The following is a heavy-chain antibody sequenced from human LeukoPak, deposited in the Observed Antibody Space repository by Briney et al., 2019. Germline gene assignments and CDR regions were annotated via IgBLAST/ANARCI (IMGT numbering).Heavy chain of an antibody. J-gene: IGHJ4*02. CDR1: GFTFSSYA. V-gene: IGHV3-23*01. Sequence: SGGSLRLSCAASGFTFSSYAMSWVRQAPGKGLEWVSGISGSGGSTYYAGSVKGRFTISRDNSKNTLYLQMNSLRAEDTAVYYCAKGRGQGFDYWGQGTLVTVSS. D-gene: IGHD1-26*01. CDR2: ISGSGGST. CDR3: AKGRGQGFDY.